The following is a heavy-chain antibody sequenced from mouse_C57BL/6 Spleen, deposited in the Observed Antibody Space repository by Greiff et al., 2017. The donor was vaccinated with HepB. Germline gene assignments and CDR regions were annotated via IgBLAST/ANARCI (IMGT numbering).Heavy chain of an antibody. CDR1: GFNIKDDY. CDR3: TTWNFWYFDV. J-gene: IGHJ1*03. CDR2: IDPENGDT. Sequence: EVQLQQSGAELVRPGASVKLSCTASGFNIKDDYMHWVKQRPEQGLEWIGWIDPENGDTEYASKFQGKATITADTSSNTAYLQLSSLTSEDTAVYYCTTWNFWYFDVWGTGTTVTVSS. V-gene: IGHV14-4*01.